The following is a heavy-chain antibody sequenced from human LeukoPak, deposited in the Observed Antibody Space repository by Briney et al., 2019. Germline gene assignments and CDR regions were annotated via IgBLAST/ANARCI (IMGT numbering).Heavy chain of an antibody. V-gene: IGHV3-33*01. CDR2: IWYDGVDK. D-gene: IGHD6-13*01. CDR3: ARGRPSRTYYFDF. CDR1: GFTFSSYA. Sequence: PGGSLRLSCAASGFTFSSYAIHWVRQAPGKGLEWVAVIWYDGVDKYYEDSVKGRFTLSRDNSKNTVYLQMNSLRAEDTAVYYCARGRPSRTYYFDFWGQGTLVTVSS. J-gene: IGHJ4*02.